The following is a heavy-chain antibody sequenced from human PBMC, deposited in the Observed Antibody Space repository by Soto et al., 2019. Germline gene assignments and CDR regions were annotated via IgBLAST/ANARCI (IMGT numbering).Heavy chain of an antibody. J-gene: IGHJ3*02. Sequence: LSLTCTVSGGSISSYYWSWIRQPPGKGLEWIGYIYYSGSTNYNPSLKSRVTISVDTSKNQFSLKLSSVAAADTAVYYCARGFGYGDYVGNAFDIWGQGTMVTVSS. CDR3: ARGFGYGDYVGNAFDI. D-gene: IGHD4-17*01. V-gene: IGHV4-59*01. CDR2: IYYSGST. CDR1: GGSISSYY.